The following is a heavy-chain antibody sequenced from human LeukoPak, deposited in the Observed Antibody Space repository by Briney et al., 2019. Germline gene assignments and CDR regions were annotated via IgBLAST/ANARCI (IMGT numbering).Heavy chain of an antibody. D-gene: IGHD7-27*01. V-gene: IGHV3-33*05. CDR1: EFTFSTYG. CDR2: IVGDGSKA. CDR3: ARDSITGDNSLDY. J-gene: IGHJ4*02. Sequence: WGSLRLSCAASEFTFSTYGMQWVRQAPGKGLEWVAVIVGDGSKAHYADSVRGRFTVSRDNSKNTLYLQMNSLRAEDTAVYYCARDSITGDNSLDYWGRGTLVTVSS.